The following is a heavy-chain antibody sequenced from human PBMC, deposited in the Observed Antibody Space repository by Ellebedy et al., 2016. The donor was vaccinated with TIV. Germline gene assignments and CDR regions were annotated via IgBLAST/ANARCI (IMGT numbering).Heavy chain of an antibody. V-gene: IGHV3-9*01. CDR2: ISWHSGSI. Sequence: SLKISCAASGFTFDDYGMHWVRQAPGKGLEWVSGISWHSGSIGYADSVKGRFTISRDNAKNSLYLQMNSLRPEDTALYYCAKSTVMGYNDNGMDVWGQGTTVTVSS. CDR1: GFTFDDYG. D-gene: IGHD4-11*01. J-gene: IGHJ6*02. CDR3: AKSTVMGYNDNGMDV.